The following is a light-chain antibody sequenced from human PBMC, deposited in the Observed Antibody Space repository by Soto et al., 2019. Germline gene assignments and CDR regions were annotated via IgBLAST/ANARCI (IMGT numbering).Light chain of an antibody. CDR1: QSVSNNY. J-gene: IGKJ1*01. CDR2: GAS. V-gene: IGKV3-20*01. CDR3: QQYGSSGT. Sequence: EIVLTQSPGTLCRSRGERATLSCRASQSVSNNYLAWYQQKPGQAPRLLIYGASNRATGIPDRFSGSGSGTDFTLTISRLEPEDFAVYYCQQYGSSGTFGQGTKVDIK.